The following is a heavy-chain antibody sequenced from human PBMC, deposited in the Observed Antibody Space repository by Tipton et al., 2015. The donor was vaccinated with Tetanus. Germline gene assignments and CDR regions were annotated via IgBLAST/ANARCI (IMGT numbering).Heavy chain of an antibody. CDR3: ASRPYYDFWSGLDY. CDR2: INHSGST. J-gene: IGHJ4*02. CDR1: GGSFSGYY. V-gene: IGHV4-34*01. D-gene: IGHD3-3*01. Sequence: LRLSCAVYGGSFSGYYWSWIRQPPGKGLEWIGEINHSGSTNYNPPLKSRVTISVDTPKNQFSRKLSSVTAADTAVYYCASRPYYDFWSGLDYWGQGTLVTVSS.